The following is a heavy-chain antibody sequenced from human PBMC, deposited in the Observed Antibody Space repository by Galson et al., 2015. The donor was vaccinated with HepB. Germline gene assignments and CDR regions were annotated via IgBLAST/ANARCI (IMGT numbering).Heavy chain of an antibody. J-gene: IGHJ3*02. CDR3: ARLRGGWYNDAFDI. CDR1: GGSISSSTYY. CDR2: IYYSGST. D-gene: IGHD1-14*01. Sequence: SETLSLTCAVSGGSISSSTYYWGWIRPPPGKGLEWIGSIYYSGSTYYNPSLKSRVTISVDTSKNQFSLKLSSVTAADTAVYYCARLRGGWYNDAFDIWGQGTMVTVSS. V-gene: IGHV4-39*01.